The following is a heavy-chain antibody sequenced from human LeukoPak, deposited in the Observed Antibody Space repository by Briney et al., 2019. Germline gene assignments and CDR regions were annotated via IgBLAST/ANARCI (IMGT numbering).Heavy chain of an antibody. CDR1: GYTFTGYY. J-gene: IGHJ4*02. CDR3: ARGRYFDWLLWTY. V-gene: IGHV1-2*02. D-gene: IGHD3-9*01. CDR2: INPNSGGT. Sequence: ASMKVSCKASGYTFTGYYMHWVRQAPGQGLEWMGWINPNSGGTNYAQKFQGRVTMTRDTSISTAYMELSRLRSDDTAVYYCARGRYFDWLLWTYWGQGTLVTVSS.